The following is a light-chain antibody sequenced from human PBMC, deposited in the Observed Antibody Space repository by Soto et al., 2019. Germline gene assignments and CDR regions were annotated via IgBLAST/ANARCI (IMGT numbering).Light chain of an antibody. J-gene: IGKJ1*01. CDR2: GAS. V-gene: IGKV3-20*01. CDR1: QSVCSRC. Sequence: EIVLTQSPGTLSLSPGERVTLSCRASQSVCSRCLAWYQQKPGQSPRLLIYGASSRATGIPDRFSGSGSGTDFTLTISRLEPEYFAVYYCQHYGTTHWTFGQGTKVGIK. CDR3: QHYGTTHWT.